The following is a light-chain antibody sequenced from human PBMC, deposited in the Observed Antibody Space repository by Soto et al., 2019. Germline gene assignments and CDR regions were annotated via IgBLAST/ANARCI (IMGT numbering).Light chain of an antibody. J-gene: IGLJ2*01. Sequence: QSALTQPASVSGSPGQSITISCTGTSSDVGRYNYVSWFQQHPGKAPKLMIFEVSTRPSGVSNRFSGSKSGNTASLTISGPQIEDEADYYCCSYTSRTSAVFGGGTKLTVL. V-gene: IGLV2-14*01. CDR2: EVS. CDR1: SSDVGRYNY. CDR3: CSYTSRTSAV.